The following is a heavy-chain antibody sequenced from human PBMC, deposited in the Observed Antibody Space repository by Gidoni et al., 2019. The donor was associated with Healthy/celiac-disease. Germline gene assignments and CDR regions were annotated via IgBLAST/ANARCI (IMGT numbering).Heavy chain of an antibody. J-gene: IGHJ6*02. V-gene: IGHV1-69*06. CDR2: IIPIFGTA. D-gene: IGHD2-2*01. Sequence: QVQLVQSGAEVKKPGSSVKVSCKASGGTFSSYAISWVRQAPGQGLEWMGGIIPIFGTANYAQKFQGRVTITADKSTSTAYMELSSLRSEDTAVYYCARDDCSSTSCYFDYYYGMDVWGQGTTVTVSS. CDR3: ARDDCSSTSCYFDYYYGMDV. CDR1: GGTFSSYA.